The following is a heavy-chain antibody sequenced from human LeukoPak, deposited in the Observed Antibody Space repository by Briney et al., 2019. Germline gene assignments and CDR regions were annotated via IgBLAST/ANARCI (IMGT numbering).Heavy chain of an antibody. V-gene: IGHV3-30*02. D-gene: IGHD3-9*01. CDR3: AKGLRYFDWLSTGY. Sequence: GGSLRLSCAASGFTFSSYGMHWIRQARGKGLEWVAFIRYDGSNKYYADSVKGRFTISRDNSKNTLYLQMNSLRAEDTAVYYCAKGLRYFDWLSTGYWGQGTLVTVSS. CDR2: IRYDGSNK. J-gene: IGHJ4*02. CDR1: GFTFSSYG.